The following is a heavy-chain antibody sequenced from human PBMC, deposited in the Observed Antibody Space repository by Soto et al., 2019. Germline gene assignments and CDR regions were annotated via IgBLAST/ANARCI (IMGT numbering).Heavy chain of an antibody. D-gene: IGHD2-15*01. CDR3: AKDMPFIVGATPEYFFAY. CDR2: ISGSGGST. V-gene: IGHV3-23*01. CDR1: GFTLSSYA. J-gene: IGHJ4*02. Sequence: GGSLRLSCAASGFTLSSYAMSWVRQAPGKGLEWVSAISGSGGSTYYADSVKGRFTISRDNSKNTLYLQMNSLRAEDTAVYYCAKDMPFIVGATPEYFFAYSAQGSLVPVSS.